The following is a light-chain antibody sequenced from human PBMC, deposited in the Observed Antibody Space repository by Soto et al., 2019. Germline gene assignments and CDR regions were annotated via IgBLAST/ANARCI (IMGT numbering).Light chain of an antibody. CDR2: DVS. CDR1: QSVDSY. Sequence: LSHSQLTLSLSPGERAPLSFRASQSVDSYLAWYQQKPGQAPRLLIYDVSNRATGIPARFSGGGSGTDFTLTVSSLEPGDSAVYYCQQRRSSITFGQGTRLEIK. CDR3: QQRRSSIT. V-gene: IGKV3-11*01. J-gene: IGKJ5*01.